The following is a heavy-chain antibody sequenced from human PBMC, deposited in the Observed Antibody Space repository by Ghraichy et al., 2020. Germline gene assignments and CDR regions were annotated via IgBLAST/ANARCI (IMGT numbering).Heavy chain of an antibody. CDR2: IYYSGST. CDR3: ARERGSSMDV. V-gene: IGHV4-59*01. Sequence: SQTLSLTCTVSGGSISSYYWGWIRQPPGKGLEWIGYIYYSGSTNYNPSLKSRVTISVDTSKNQFSLKLSSVTAADTAVYYCARERGSSMDVWGQGTTVTVSS. D-gene: IGHD3-16*01. CDR1: GGSISSYY. J-gene: IGHJ6*02.